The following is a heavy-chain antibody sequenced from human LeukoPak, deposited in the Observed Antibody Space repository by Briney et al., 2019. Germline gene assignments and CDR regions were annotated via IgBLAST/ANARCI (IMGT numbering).Heavy chain of an antibody. CDR3: ARESRPEGITMVRGVIN. Sequence: GASVKVSCKASGYTFTGYYMHWVRQAPGQGLEWMGWINPNSGGTNYAQKFQGRVTMTRDTSISTAYMELSRLRSDDTAVYYCARESRPEGITMVRGVINWGQGTLVTVFS. D-gene: IGHD3-10*01. V-gene: IGHV1-2*02. CDR1: GYTFTGYY. J-gene: IGHJ4*02. CDR2: INPNSGGT.